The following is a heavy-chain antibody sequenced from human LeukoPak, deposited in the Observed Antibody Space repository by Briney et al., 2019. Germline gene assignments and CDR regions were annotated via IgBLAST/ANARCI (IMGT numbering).Heavy chain of an antibody. D-gene: IGHD4-23*01. CDR3: ARDLAYGGNSWSAFDI. CDR1: GFTFSSSA. Sequence: GGSLRLSCAASGFTFSSSAMSWVRQVPGKGLEWVSGISASGGSTYYADSVRGRFTISRDNSKNTLYLQMNSLRAEDTAVYYCARDLAYGGNSWSAFDIWGQGTMVTVSS. CDR2: ISASGGST. V-gene: IGHV3-23*01. J-gene: IGHJ3*02.